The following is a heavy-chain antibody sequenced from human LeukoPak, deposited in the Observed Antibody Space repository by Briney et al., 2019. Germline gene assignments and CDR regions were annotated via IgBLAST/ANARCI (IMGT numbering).Heavy chain of an antibody. Sequence: SETLSLTCTVYGGSFSGYYWSWIRQPPGKGLEWIGEINHSGSTNYNPSLKSRVTISVDTSKNQFSLKLSSVTAADTAVYYCARTGYSSSWIRGWGQGTLVTVSS. D-gene: IGHD6-13*01. CDR3: ARTGYSSSWIRG. CDR1: GGSFSGYY. CDR2: INHSGST. V-gene: IGHV4-34*01. J-gene: IGHJ4*02.